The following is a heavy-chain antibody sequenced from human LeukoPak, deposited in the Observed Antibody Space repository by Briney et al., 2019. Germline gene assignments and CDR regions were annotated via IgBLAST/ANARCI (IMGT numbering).Heavy chain of an antibody. D-gene: IGHD2-2*01. CDR3: ASAVVPAAPFDY. J-gene: IGHJ4*02. Sequence: SETLSLTCTVSGGPISSYYWSWIRQPPGKGLEWIGYIYYSGSTNYNPSLKSRVTISVDTSKNQFSLKLSSVTAADTAVYYCASAVVPAAPFDYWGQGTLVTVSS. CDR1: GGPISSYY. V-gene: IGHV4-59*12. CDR2: IYYSGST.